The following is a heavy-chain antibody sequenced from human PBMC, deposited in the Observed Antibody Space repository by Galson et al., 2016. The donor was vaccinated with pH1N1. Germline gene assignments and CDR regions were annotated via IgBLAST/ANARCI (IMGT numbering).Heavy chain of an antibody. CDR3: ARNWWGIDY. D-gene: IGHD2-15*01. Sequence: SLRLSCAASGFPFSDYWMHWVRQAPGKGLVWVARIDNDGGGTSHADSVRGRFAISRDNAENMLYLQMNSLRTDDTAVYYCARNWWGIDYWGQGALVTVSS. V-gene: IGHV3-74*01. J-gene: IGHJ4*02. CDR1: GFPFSDYW. CDR2: IDNDGGGT.